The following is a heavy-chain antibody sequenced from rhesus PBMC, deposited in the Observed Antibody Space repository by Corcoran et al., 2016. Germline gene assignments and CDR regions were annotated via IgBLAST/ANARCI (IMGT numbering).Heavy chain of an antibody. V-gene: IGHV1-180*01. J-gene: IGHJ5-2*02. Sequence: QVQLVQSGSEIKQPGASVKLSCTTSGYTFTSYYIHWVRHAPGHGLEWKELICPEKNKKGNARNVQDRVNITADTSTNKGNWEWGGLRFEKQAVYCGTGGRDGGGWYSWEFWGRGVLVTVSS. CDR3: TGGRDGGGWYSWEF. D-gene: IGHD6-37*01. CDR2: ICPEKNKK. CDR1: GYTFTSYY.